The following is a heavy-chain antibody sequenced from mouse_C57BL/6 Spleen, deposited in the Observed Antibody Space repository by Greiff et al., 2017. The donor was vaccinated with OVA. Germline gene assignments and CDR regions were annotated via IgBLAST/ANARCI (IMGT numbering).Heavy chain of an antibody. CDR2: IDPSDSYT. CDR3: ARYSPYYYGSSYVDY. CDR1: GYTFTSYW. V-gene: IGHV1-69*01. Sequence: QVQLQQPGAELVMPGASVKLSCKASGYTFTSYWMHWVKQRPGQGLEWIGEIDPSDSYTNYNQKFKGKSTLTVDKSSSTAYMQLSSLTSEDSAVYDCARYSPYYYGSSYVDYWGQGTTLTVSS. J-gene: IGHJ2*01. D-gene: IGHD1-1*01.